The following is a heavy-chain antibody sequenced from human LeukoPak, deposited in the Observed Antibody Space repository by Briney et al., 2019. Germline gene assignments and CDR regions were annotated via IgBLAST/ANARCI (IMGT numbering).Heavy chain of an antibody. D-gene: IGHD7-27*01. V-gene: IGHV4-59*08. CDR3: ARHSLGSNSGYYFDY. J-gene: IGHJ4*02. CDR2: IYYSGST. CDR1: GGSISGYY. Sequence: PSETLSLTCTVSGGSISGYYWSWIRQPPGRGLEWIANIYYSGSTNYNPSLMSRITLSVDTSDNQFSLKLSSLTAADTAVYYCARHSLGSNSGYYFDYWGQGILVTVSS.